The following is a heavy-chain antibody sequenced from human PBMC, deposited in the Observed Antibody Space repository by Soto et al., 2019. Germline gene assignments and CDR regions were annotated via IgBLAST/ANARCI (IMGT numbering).Heavy chain of an antibody. J-gene: IGHJ4*02. CDR2: ISYDGSNK. CDR3: SKGTTVTRYYFDY. D-gene: IGHD4-4*01. V-gene: IGHV3-30*18. Sequence: QVQLVESGGGVVQPGRSLRLSCAASGFTFSSYGMHWVRQAPGKGLEWVAVISYDGSNKYYADSVKGRFTISRDNSKNTMYLQMNSLRAEDTAVYYGSKGTTVTRYYFDYWGQGTLVTVSS. CDR1: GFTFSSYG.